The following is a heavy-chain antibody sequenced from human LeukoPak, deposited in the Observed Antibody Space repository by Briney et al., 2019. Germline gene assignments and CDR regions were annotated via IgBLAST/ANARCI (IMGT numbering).Heavy chain of an antibody. V-gene: IGHV1-69*05. J-gene: IGHJ3*02. D-gene: IGHD1-7*01. CDR3: ARDRYNWNYVGRDAFDI. CDR1: GGTFSSYA. Sequence: ASVKVSCKASGGTFSSYAISWVRQAPGQGLEWMGGIIPIFGTANYAQKFQGRVTITTDESTSTAYMELSSLRSEDTAVYYCARDRYNWNYVGRDAFDIWGQGTMVTVSS. CDR2: IIPIFGTA.